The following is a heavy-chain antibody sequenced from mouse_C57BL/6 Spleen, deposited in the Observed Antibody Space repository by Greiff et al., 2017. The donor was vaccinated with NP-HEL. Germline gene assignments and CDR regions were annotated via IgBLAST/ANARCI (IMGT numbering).Heavy chain of an antibody. J-gene: IGHJ2*01. CDR2: ISYDGSN. CDR3: ARATGWYYFDY. Sequence: EVQLQQSGPGLVKPSQSLSLTCSVTGYSITSGYYWNWIRQFPGNKLEWMGYISYDGSNNYNPSLKNRISITRDTSKNQFFLKLNSVTTEDTATYYCARATGWYYFDYWGQGTTLTVSS. D-gene: IGHD2-3*01. CDR1: GYSITSGYY. V-gene: IGHV3-6*01.